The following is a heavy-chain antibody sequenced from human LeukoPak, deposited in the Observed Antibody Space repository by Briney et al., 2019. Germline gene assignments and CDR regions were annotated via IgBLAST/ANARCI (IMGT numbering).Heavy chain of an antibody. V-gene: IGHV4-30-4*01. CDR2: IYYSGST. CDR1: GGSISSGDYY. Sequence: PSETLSLTCTVSGGSISSGDYYWSWIRQPPGKGLEWIGYIYYSGSTYYNPSLKSRVTISVDTSKNQFSLKLSSVTAADTAVYYRARVTDRFLATQFDYWGQGTLVTVSS. CDR3: ARVTDRFLATQFDY. D-gene: IGHD3-3*01. J-gene: IGHJ4*02.